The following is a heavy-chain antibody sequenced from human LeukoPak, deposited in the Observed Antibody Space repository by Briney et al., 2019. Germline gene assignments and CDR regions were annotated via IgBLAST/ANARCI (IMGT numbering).Heavy chain of an antibody. D-gene: IGHD5-12*01. CDR1: GFTFSSYA. V-gene: IGHV3-23*01. Sequence: PGGSLRLSCAASGFTFSSYAMHWVRQAPGKGLEWVSAISGIGDSTYYADSVKGRFTISRDNSKNTLYLQMNSLRAEDTAVYYCAKTGAYSAYHYLDYWGQGTLVTVSS. J-gene: IGHJ4*02. CDR3: AKTGAYSAYHYLDY. CDR2: ISGIGDST.